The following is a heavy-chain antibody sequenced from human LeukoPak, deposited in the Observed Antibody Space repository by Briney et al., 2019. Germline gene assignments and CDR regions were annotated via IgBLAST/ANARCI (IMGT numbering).Heavy chain of an antibody. D-gene: IGHD3-3*01. Sequence: QVQLQESGPGLVKPSQTLSLTCTVSGGSISSGGYYWSWIRQPPGKGLEWIGYIYHSVSTYYNPSLKSRVTISVDRSKNQFSLKLSSVTAADTAVYYCARGGYDFWSGYSSWGQGTLVTVSS. J-gene: IGHJ5*02. CDR1: GGSISSGGYY. CDR2: IYHSVST. CDR3: ARGGYDFWSGYSS. V-gene: IGHV4-30-2*01.